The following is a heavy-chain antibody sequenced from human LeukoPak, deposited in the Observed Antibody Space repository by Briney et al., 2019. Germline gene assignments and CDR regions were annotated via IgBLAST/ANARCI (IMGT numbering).Heavy chain of an antibody. J-gene: IGHJ4*02. Sequence: PSETLSLTCAVYGGSFSGYYWSWIRQPPGKGLEWIGEINHSGRTNYNPSLKSRVTISVDTSKNQFSLMLSSVTAADTAVYYCARGCYGDYVDFWGQGTLVTVSS. CDR1: GGSFSGYY. CDR3: ARGCYGDYVDF. CDR2: INHSGRT. D-gene: IGHD4-17*01. V-gene: IGHV4-34*01.